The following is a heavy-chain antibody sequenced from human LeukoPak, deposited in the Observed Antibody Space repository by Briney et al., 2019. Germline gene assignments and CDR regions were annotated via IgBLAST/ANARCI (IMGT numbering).Heavy chain of an antibody. V-gene: IGHV3-23*01. J-gene: IGHJ4*02. Sequence: GGSLRLSCAASGFTFSSYAMSWVRQAPGKGLEWVSAISGSGGSTYYGDSVKGRFTISTDHSKNTLSLQMNSLRAEDTAVYYCAKAQRLTYSSGDWGQGTLVTVSS. CDR1: GFTFSSYA. D-gene: IGHD6-19*01. CDR3: AKAQRLTYSSGD. CDR2: ISGSGGST.